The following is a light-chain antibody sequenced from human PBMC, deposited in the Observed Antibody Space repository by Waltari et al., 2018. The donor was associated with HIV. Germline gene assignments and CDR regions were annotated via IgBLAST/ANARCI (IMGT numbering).Light chain of an antibody. CDR3: QTWGTGIAV. CDR1: SGHSSNA. Sequence: QPVLTQPPSASGSLAASVKLTCTPSSGHSSNAIPWHQQQPEKGPRFLMKVNSDGSHNRGAGIPDRFSGSTYGAERYLTISSLQSEDEADYYCQTWGTGIAVFGGGTKLTVL. J-gene: IGLJ3*02. CDR2: VNSDGSH. V-gene: IGLV4-69*01.